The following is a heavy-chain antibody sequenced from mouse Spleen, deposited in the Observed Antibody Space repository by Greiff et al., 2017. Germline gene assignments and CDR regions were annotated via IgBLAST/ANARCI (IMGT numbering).Heavy chain of an antibody. CDR3: ARRGVNYYAMDY. Sequence: VQLQESGPELVKPGASVKISCKASGYAFSSSWMNWVKQRPGKGLEWIGRIYPGDGDTNYNGKFKGKATLTADKSSSTAYMQLSSLTSEDSAVYFCARRGVNYYAMDYWGQGTSVTVSS. V-gene: IGHV1-82*01. J-gene: IGHJ4*01. CDR2: IYPGDGDT. D-gene: IGHD2-5*01. CDR1: GYAFSSSW.